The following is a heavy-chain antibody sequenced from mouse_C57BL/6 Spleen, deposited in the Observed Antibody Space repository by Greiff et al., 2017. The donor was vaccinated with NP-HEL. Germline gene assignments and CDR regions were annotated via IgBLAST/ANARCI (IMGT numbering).Heavy chain of an antibody. CDR1: GYAFSSSW. CDR3: ARWSGYHDYFDY. Sequence: VQLQQSGPELVKPGASVKISCKASGYAFSSSWMNWVKQRPGKGLEWIGRIYPGDGDTNYNGKFKGKATLTADKSSSTAYMQLSSLTSEDSAVYFCARWSGYHDYFDYWGQGTTLTVSS. CDR2: IYPGDGDT. J-gene: IGHJ2*01. V-gene: IGHV1-82*01. D-gene: IGHD2-2*01.